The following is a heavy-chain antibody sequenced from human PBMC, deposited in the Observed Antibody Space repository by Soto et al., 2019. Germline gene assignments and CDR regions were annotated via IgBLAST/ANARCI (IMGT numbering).Heavy chain of an antibody. CDR1: GGSISSSNW. CDR3: ASVGIGAVAGIRVY. J-gene: IGHJ4*02. D-gene: IGHD6-19*01. V-gene: IGHV4-4*02. Sequence: SETLSLTCAVSGGSISSSNWWSWVRQPPGKGLEWIGEIYHSGSTNYNPSLKSRVTISVDKSKNQFSLKLSSVTAADTAVYYCASVGIGAVAGIRVYWGQGTLVTVSS. CDR2: IYHSGST.